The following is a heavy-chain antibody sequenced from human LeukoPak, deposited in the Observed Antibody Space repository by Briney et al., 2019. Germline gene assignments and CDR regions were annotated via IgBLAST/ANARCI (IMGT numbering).Heavy chain of an antibody. V-gene: IGHV3-21*01. D-gene: IGHD1-26*01. CDR2: ISSSSSYI. Sequence: TGGSLRLSCAASGFTFSSYGLSWVRQAPGKGLEWVSSISSSSSYIYYADSVKGRFTISRDNAKNSLYLQMNSLRAEDTAVYYCARLGELLVYFDYWGQGTLVTVSS. CDR3: ARLGELLVYFDY. CDR1: GFTFSSYG. J-gene: IGHJ4*02.